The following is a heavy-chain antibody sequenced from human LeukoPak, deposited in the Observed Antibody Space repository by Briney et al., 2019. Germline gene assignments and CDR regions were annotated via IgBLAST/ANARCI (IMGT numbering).Heavy chain of an antibody. Sequence: SSETLSLTCTVSGGSISSYYWSWIRQPPGKGLEWIGYIYYSGSTNYNPSLKSRVTISVDTSKNQFSLKLSSVTAADTAVYYCARVWELPAYFDYWGQGTLVTVSS. CDR1: GGSISSYY. CDR2: IYYSGST. CDR3: ARVWELPAYFDY. V-gene: IGHV4-59*01. D-gene: IGHD1-26*01. J-gene: IGHJ4*02.